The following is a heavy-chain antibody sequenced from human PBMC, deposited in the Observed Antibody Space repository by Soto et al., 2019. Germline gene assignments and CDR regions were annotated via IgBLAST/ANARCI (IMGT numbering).Heavy chain of an antibody. CDR1: GFTFSSYW. CDR2: INSDGSST. J-gene: IGHJ4*02. Sequence: PGGSLRLSCAASGFTFSSYWMHWVRQAPGKGLVWVSRINSDGSSTSYADSVKGRFTISRDNAKNTLYLQMNSLRAEDTAVYYCARGGGSGYFHYWGQGTLVTVYS. CDR3: ARGGGSGYFHY. V-gene: IGHV3-74*01. D-gene: IGHD3-22*01.